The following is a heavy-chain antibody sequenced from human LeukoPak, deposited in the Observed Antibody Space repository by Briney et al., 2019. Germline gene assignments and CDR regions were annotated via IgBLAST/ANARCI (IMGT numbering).Heavy chain of an antibody. V-gene: IGHV3-53*01. D-gene: IGHD1-26*01. CDR3: AKCESRVVGAGTDS. CDR1: GFTVSSNS. CDR2: IFSST. J-gene: IGHJ4*02. Sequence: GGSLRLSCTVSGFTVSSNSMSWVRQAPGKGLEWVSFIFSSTHYSDSVKGRFTMSRDISNNTMFLQMNSLRVDDTAVYYCAKCESRVVGAGTDSWGQGILVTVSS.